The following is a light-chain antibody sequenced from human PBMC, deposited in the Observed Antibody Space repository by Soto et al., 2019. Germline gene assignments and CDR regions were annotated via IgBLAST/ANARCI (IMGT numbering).Light chain of an antibody. CDR1: QSISSL. CDR2: DAS. Sequence: DIQMTQSPSTLSASVGDRVTITCRASQSISSLLAWYQQKPGKAPKLLIYDASSLESGVPSRFSGSGSGTEFTLTISSLQPDDFETYYCQQYNSYPAFGQGTKVDIK. CDR3: QQYNSYPA. J-gene: IGKJ1*01. V-gene: IGKV1-5*01.